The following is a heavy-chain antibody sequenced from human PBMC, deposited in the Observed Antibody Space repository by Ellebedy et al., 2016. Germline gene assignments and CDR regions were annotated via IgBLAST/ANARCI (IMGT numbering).Heavy chain of an antibody. Sequence: GESLKISCAASGFTFSSYSMNWVRQAPGKGLEWVSSISSSSSYIYYADSVKGRFTISRDNAKNSLYLQMNSLRAEDTAVYYCASWDVGMDVWGQGTTVTVSS. V-gene: IGHV3-21*01. D-gene: IGHD1-26*01. J-gene: IGHJ6*02. CDR1: GFTFSSYS. CDR2: ISSSSSYI. CDR3: ASWDVGMDV.